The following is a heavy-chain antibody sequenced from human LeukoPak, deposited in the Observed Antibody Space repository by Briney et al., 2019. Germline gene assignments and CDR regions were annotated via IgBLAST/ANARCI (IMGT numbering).Heavy chain of an antibody. CDR3: ARGWLAETTVVTPYNY. CDR1: GGTFSSYT. V-gene: IGHV1-69*13. CDR2: ITPIFGRA. Sequence: SVTVSCTASGGTFSSYTISWVRQAPGQGLEWMGGITPIFGRANYAQKFQGRVTITAVESKSTAYMELRSLRSEDTAVYYCARGWLAETTVVTPYNYWGQGTLVTVSS. D-gene: IGHD4-23*01. J-gene: IGHJ4*02.